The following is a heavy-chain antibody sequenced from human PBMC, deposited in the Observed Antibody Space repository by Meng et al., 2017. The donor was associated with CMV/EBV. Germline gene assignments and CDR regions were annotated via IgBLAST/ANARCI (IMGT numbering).Heavy chain of an antibody. CDR1: GYTFTTYD. CDR3: ARGGYSQSPDY. V-gene: IGHV1-8*02. D-gene: IGHD5-18*01. Sequence: ASVKVSCKASGYTFTTYDINWVRQATGQGLEWMGWINSYSGDTGHKQKFQGRVTMTRNTSTRTVYMELTSLRSEDTAVDYCARGGYSQSPDYWGQGTLVTVSS. CDR2: INSYSGDT. J-gene: IGHJ4*02.